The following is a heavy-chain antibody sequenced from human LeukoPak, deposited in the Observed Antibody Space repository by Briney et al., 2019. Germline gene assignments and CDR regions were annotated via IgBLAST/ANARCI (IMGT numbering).Heavy chain of an antibody. D-gene: IGHD1-26*01. V-gene: IGHV3-21*01. J-gene: IGHJ4*02. CDR2: ISSSSSYI. CDR1: GFTFSSYS. Sequence: GGSLRHSCAASGFTFSSYSMNWVRQAPGKGLEWVSSISSSSSYIYYADSVKGRFTISRDNAKNSLYLQMNSLRAEDTAVYYCARDLDSSGSLDYWGQGTLVTVSS. CDR3: ARDLDSSGSLDY.